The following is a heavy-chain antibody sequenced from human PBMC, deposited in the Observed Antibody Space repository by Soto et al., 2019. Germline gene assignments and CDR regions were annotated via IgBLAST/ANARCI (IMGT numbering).Heavy chain of an antibody. Sequence: ASVKVSCKASGFTFTSSAVQWVRQARGQRLEWIGWIVVGSGNTNYAQKFQERVTITRDMSTSTAYMELSSLRSEDTAVYYCAATYSSSWSGVWFDPWGQGTLVTVSS. D-gene: IGHD6-13*01. J-gene: IGHJ5*02. CDR2: IVVGSGNT. V-gene: IGHV1-58*01. CDR3: AATYSSSWSGVWFDP. CDR1: GFTFTSSA.